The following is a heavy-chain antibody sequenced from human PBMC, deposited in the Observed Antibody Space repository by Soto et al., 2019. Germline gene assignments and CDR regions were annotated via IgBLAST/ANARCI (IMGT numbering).Heavy chain of an antibody. CDR1: GYTFSNYG. Sequence: ASVKVSCKASGYTFSNYGITWVRQAPGQGLEWMGWVSAYNRNTNYAQKFEDRVTMTTDTSTGTAYMELRSLRSDDTAVYFCARERKWEPLPYWGQGNPVTVS. CDR2: VSAYNRNT. D-gene: IGHD1-26*01. J-gene: IGHJ4*02. V-gene: IGHV1-18*04. CDR3: ARERKWEPLPY.